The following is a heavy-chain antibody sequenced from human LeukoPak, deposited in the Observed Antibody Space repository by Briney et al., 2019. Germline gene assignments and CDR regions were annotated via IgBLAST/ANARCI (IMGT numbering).Heavy chain of an antibody. Sequence: GSSVKVSCKASGGTFSSYAISWVRQAPGQGLEWMGGIIPIFGTANYAQKFQGRVTITTDESTSTAYLELSILRSEDTAVYYCARGGGAIAARTRSYYYYYMDVWGKGTTITVSS. D-gene: IGHD6-6*01. CDR2: IIPIFGTA. V-gene: IGHV1-69*05. J-gene: IGHJ6*03. CDR1: GGTFSSYA. CDR3: ARGGGAIAARTRSYYYYYMDV.